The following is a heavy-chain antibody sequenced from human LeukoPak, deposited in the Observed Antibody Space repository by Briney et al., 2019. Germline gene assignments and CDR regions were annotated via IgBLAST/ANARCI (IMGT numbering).Heavy chain of an antibody. CDR3: ASPDYYDSSGYSPGVGY. D-gene: IGHD3-22*01. CDR1: GYSFTNYW. CDR2: IYPGDSDT. J-gene: IGHJ4*02. V-gene: IGHV5-51*01. Sequence: GESLKISCKGSGYSFTNYWIGWVRQMPGKGLDWMGIIYPGDSDTRYSPSFQGQVTISADKSISTAYLQWSSLKASDTAMYYCASPDYYDSSGYSPGVGYWGQGTLVTVSS.